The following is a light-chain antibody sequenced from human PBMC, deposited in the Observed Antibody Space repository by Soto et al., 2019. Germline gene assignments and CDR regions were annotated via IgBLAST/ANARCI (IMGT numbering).Light chain of an antibody. CDR2: GAS. CDR3: QQYNIWPQT. J-gene: IGKJ1*01. V-gene: IGKV3-15*01. CDR1: QSLRRG. Sequence: VMTQSPATLSVSPGERATLSCRASQSLRRGLAWYQQKPGQAPRLLIYGASTRATGIPARFSGSGSGTEFTLTISSLQSEDFAVYFCQQYNIWPQTFGQGTKVEIK.